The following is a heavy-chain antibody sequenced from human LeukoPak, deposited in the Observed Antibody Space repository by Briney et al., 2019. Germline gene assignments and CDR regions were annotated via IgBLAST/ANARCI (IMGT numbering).Heavy chain of an antibody. CDR1: DGSIRTYY. Sequence: SETLSLTCTVPDGSIRTYYWSWIRQPPGKGLEWVGHIYISESSTTDYNPSLKSRVTISVDTSKNQVSLKLSSVTAADTAVYYCARAGGGYRYGYDCWGQGTLVAVPS. CDR3: ARAGGGYRYGYDC. J-gene: IGHJ4*02. D-gene: IGHD5-18*01. CDR2: IYISESSTT. V-gene: IGHV4-59*01.